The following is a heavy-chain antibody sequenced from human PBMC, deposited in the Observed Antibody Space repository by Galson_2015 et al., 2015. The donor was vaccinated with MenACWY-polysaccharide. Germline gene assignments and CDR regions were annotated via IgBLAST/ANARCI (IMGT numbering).Heavy chain of an antibody. D-gene: IGHD3-10*01. CDR3: ARERWVRGVFFDQ. CDR1: GFTFSNFW. V-gene: IGHV3-7*01. Sequence: SLRLSCAASGFTFSNFWMSWVRQAPGKGLEWVASIKQDGSEKYLVDSVKGRFTISRDNAENLLFLQMNSLRAEDTAVYYCARERWVRGVFFDQWGQGTLVTVSS. CDR2: IKQDGSEK. J-gene: IGHJ4*02.